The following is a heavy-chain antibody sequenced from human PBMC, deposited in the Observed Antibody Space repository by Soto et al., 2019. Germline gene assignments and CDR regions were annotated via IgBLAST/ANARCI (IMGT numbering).Heavy chain of an antibody. CDR2: ISTDGSDT. J-gene: IGHJ4*02. CDR1: GFTFNHHW. Sequence: EVQLLQSGGGLVQPGGSLRLSCAASGFTFNHHWMHWVRQAPGKGLVWVSRISTDGSDTSYAGSVKGRFTISRDNAKNPVYLQMSSLRAEDTAVYYCARDTFGLSYWGQGTLVTVSS. D-gene: IGHD3-10*01. V-gene: IGHV3-74*01. CDR3: ARDTFGLSY.